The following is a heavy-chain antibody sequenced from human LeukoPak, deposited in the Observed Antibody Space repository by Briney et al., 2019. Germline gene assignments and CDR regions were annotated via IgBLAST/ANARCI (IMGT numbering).Heavy chain of an antibody. D-gene: IGHD7-27*01. CDR1: GGSLSSYY. V-gene: IGHV4-59*01. Sequence: PSETLSLTCTVSGGSLSSYYWSWIRQPPGKGLEWIGYIYYSGSTNYNPSLKSRVTISVDTSKNQFSLKLSSVTAADTAVYYCARVYWGLYYYYMDVWGKGTTVTISS. CDR3: ARVYWGLYYYYMDV. CDR2: IYYSGST. J-gene: IGHJ6*03.